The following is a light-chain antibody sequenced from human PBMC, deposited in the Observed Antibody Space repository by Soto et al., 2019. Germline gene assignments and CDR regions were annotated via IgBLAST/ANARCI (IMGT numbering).Light chain of an antibody. CDR1: QGISNE. J-gene: IGKJ1*01. CDR2: GAS. CDR3: LQDYTYPWT. Sequence: IQMTQSPSSLSASVGDRVTITCRPSQGISNELGWYQQRPGKAPKVLIYGASNLQSGVPSRFSGSASGTDFTLTISSLQPEDFATYYCLQDYTYPWTFGQGTKVDIK. V-gene: IGKV1-6*01.